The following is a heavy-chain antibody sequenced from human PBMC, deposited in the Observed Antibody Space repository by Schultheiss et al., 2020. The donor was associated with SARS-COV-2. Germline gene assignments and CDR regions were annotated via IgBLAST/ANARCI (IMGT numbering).Heavy chain of an antibody. V-gene: IGHV3-21*01. Sequence: GGSLRLSCAASGFTFSSYAINWVRQAPGKGLEWVSVLRTADPYYPGSVEGRFTISRDNAQNSLYLQMNSLRAEDTAVYYCARDSLPAAGLLDYWGQGTLVTVSS. CDR2: LRTADP. J-gene: IGHJ4*02. CDR3: ARDSLPAAGLLDY. CDR1: GFTFSSYA. D-gene: IGHD6-13*01.